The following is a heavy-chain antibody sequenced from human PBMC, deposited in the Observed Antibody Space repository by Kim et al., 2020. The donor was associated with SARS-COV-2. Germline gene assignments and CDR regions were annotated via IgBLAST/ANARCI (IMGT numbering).Heavy chain of an antibody. J-gene: IGHJ5*02. CDR1: GGSISDSSYF. CDR2: IYYTGST. CDR3: ARASWVRGVIGGCDP. V-gene: IGHV4-39*07. D-gene: IGHD3-10*01. Sequence: SETLSLTCTVSGGSISDSSYFWGWIRQPPGEGLEWIASIYYTGSTNYSPSLKSRVTISLDTSKNQFSLRLSSVTAADTAVYFCARASWVRGVIGGCDPWGQGTLVIVSS.